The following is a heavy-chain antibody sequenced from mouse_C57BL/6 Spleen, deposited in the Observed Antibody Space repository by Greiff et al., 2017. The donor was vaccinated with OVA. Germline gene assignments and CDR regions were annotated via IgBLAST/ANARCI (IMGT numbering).Heavy chain of an antibody. D-gene: IGHD1-1*01. CDR3: AEPLVITTVVARYFDV. J-gene: IGHJ1*03. CDR1: GYTFTSYW. V-gene: IGHV1-64*01. Sequence: QVQLQQPGAELVKPGASVKLSCKASGYTFTSYWMHWVKQRPGQGLEWIGMIHPNSGSTNYNEKFKSKATLTVDKSSSTAYMQLSSLTSEDSAVYYCAEPLVITTVVARYFDVWGTGTTVTVSS. CDR2: IHPNSGST.